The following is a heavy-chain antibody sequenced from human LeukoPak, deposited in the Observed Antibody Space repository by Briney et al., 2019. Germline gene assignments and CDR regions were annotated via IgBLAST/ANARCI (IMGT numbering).Heavy chain of an antibody. J-gene: IGHJ4*02. CDR3: AAGYSSSWFYY. CDR1: GGTFSSYT. V-gene: IGHV1-69*02. CDR2: IILILGIA. Sequence: SVKVSCKASGGTFSSYTISWVRQAPGQGLEWTGRIILILGIANYAQKFQGRVTITADKSTSTAYMELSSLRSEDTAVYYCAAGYSSSWFYYWGQGTLVTVSA. D-gene: IGHD6-13*01.